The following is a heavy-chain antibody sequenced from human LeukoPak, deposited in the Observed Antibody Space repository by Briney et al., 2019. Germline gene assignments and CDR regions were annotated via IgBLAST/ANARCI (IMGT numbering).Heavy chain of an antibody. D-gene: IGHD5-12*01. CDR2: ISGSGDST. Sequence: GGSLRLSCAASGFTFSNYAMGWVRQAPGKGLEWVSGISGSGDSTYYADSVKGRFTISRDNSKNTLYLQMNSLRAEDTAVYYCARALNGYSGYDFDYWGQGTLVTVSS. CDR3: ARALNGYSGYDFDY. J-gene: IGHJ4*02. CDR1: GFTFSNYA. V-gene: IGHV3-23*01.